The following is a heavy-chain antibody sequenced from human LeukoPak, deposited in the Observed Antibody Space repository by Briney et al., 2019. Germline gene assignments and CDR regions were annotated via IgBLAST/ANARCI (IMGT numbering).Heavy chain of an antibody. CDR1: GGSISSYY. D-gene: IGHD1-26*01. CDR2: IYYSGST. Sequence: SETLSLTCIVSGGSISSYYWSWIRQPPGKGLEWIGYIYYSGSTNYNPSLKSRVTISVDTSKNQFSLKLSSVTAADTAVYYCARDSLAIVGATKDYYYYYYMDVWGKGTTVTVSS. CDR3: ARDSLAIVGATKDYYYYYYMDV. J-gene: IGHJ6*03. V-gene: IGHV4-59*01.